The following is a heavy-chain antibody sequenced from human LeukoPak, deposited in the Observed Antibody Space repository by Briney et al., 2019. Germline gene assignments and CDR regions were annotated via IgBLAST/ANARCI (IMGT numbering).Heavy chain of an antibody. D-gene: IGHD1-26*01. Sequence: ASVKVSCKASGYTFTSYGISWVRQAPGQGLEWMGWISAYNGNTNYAQKLQGRVTMTTDTSTSTAYMELRSLRSDDTAVYYCARDHLVGADRDAFDIWGQGTMVTVSS. CDR3: ARDHLVGADRDAFDI. J-gene: IGHJ3*02. V-gene: IGHV1-18*01. CDR2: ISAYNGNT. CDR1: GYTFTSYG.